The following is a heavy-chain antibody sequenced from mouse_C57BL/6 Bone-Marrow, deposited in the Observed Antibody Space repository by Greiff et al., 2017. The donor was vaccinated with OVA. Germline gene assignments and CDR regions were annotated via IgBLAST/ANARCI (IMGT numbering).Heavy chain of an antibody. CDR3: ARNGYYPYYFDY. Sequence: EVQLQQSGPELVKPGASVKISCKASGYTFTDYYMNWVKQSHGKSLEWIGDINPNNGGTSYNQKFKGKATLTVDKSSSTAYMELRSLTSEDSADYYCARNGYYPYYFDYWGQGTTLTVSS. D-gene: IGHD2-3*01. CDR2: INPNNGGT. CDR1: GYTFTDYY. J-gene: IGHJ2*01. V-gene: IGHV1-26*01.